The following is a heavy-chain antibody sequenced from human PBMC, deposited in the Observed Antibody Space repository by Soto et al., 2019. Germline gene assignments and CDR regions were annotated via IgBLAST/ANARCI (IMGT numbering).Heavy chain of an antibody. J-gene: IGHJ6*02. CDR2: MNPNSGNT. CDR3: ARRGYSSSWYYYYYYGMEV. Sequence: QVQLVQSGAEVKKPGASVKVSCKASGYTFTSYDINWVRQATGQGLEWMGWMNPNSGNTGYAQKFQGRVTMTRNTSISTAYMELSSLRSEATAVYYCARRGYSSSWYYYYYYGMEVWGQGTTVTVSS. D-gene: IGHD6-13*01. CDR1: GYTFTSYD. V-gene: IGHV1-8*01.